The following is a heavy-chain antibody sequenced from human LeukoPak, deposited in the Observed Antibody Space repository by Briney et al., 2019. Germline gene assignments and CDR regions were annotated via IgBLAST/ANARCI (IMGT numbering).Heavy chain of an antibody. Sequence: GGSLRLSCAASGFTFSDYYMSWIREAPGKGLEWVSYISDNSNYIYYSDSVEGRFTISRDNAKNSLYLQMNSLRVEDTAVYYCANHFACGSTSCPPFDSWGQGTLVTVSS. CDR1: GFTFSDYY. CDR2: ISDNSNYI. CDR3: ANHFACGSTSCPPFDS. D-gene: IGHD2-2*01. J-gene: IGHJ4*02. V-gene: IGHV3-11*06.